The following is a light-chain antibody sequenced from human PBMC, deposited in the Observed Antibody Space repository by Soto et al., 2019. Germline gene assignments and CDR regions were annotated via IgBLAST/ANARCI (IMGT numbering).Light chain of an antibody. V-gene: IGKV3-15*01. CDR3: QQYNNWPRT. CDR2: SAS. J-gene: IGKJ1*01. CDR1: QSVRRN. Sequence: EIVMTQSPATLALSPGERSTLSCRVIQSVRRNLAWYQQKPGQAPRLLIYSASTRATGIPARFSGSGSGTEFTLTISSLQSEDFEVYYCQQYNNWPRTFGQGTKVDIK.